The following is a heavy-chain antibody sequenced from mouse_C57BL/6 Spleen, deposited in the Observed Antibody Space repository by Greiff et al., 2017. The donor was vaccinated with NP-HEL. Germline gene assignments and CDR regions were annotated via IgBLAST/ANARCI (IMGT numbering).Heavy chain of an antibody. CDR3: ARHGYYYGSLDYFDY. CDR2: FYPGSGSI. CDR1: GYTFTEYT. D-gene: IGHD1-1*01. Sequence: VQRVESGAELVKPGASVKLSCKASGYTFTEYTIHWVKQRSGQGLEWIGWFYPGSGSIKYNEKFKDKATLTADKSSSTVYMELSRLTSEDSAVYFCARHGYYYGSLDYFDYWGQGTTLTVSS. J-gene: IGHJ2*01. V-gene: IGHV1-62-2*01.